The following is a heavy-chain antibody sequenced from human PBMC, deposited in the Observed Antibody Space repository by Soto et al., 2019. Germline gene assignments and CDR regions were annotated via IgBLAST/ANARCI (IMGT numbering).Heavy chain of an antibody. Sequence: ASVKVSCKASGYTFTSYYMHWVRQAPGQGLEWMGIINPSGGSTSYAQKFQGRVTMTRDTSTSTVYMELSSLRSEDTAVYYCARDSTVNDYYYGMDVWGQGTTVTVSS. D-gene: IGHD4-4*01. CDR1: GYTFTSYY. CDR2: INPSGGST. J-gene: IGHJ6*02. V-gene: IGHV1-46*01. CDR3: ARDSTVNDYYYGMDV.